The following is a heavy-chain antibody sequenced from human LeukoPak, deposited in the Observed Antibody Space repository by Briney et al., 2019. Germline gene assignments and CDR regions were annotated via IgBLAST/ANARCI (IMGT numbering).Heavy chain of an antibody. V-gene: IGHV3-33*01. CDR3: ARPFGVVISDAFDI. J-gene: IGHJ3*02. Sequence: GGSLRLSCAASGFTFSSYGMHWVRQAPGKGLEWVAVIWYDGSNKCYADSVKGRFTISRDNSKNTLYLQMNSLRAEDTAVYYCARPFGVVISDAFDIWGQGTMVTVSS. CDR1: GFTFSSYG. CDR2: IWYDGSNK. D-gene: IGHD3-3*01.